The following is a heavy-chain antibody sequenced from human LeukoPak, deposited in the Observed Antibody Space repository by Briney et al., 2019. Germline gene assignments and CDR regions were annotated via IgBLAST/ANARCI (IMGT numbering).Heavy chain of an antibody. CDR2: ISNSNGNT. J-gene: IGHJ4*02. Sequence: GGSLRLSCAASGFTFDDYGMSWVRQAPGKGLEWVSTISNSNGNTYYADSVKGRFTISRDNSKNTLFLQMNSLRAEDTAVFYCARVIAARPGSGGLSFDYWGQGTLVTVSS. CDR1: GFTFDDYG. CDR3: ARVIAARPGSGGLSFDY. D-gene: IGHD6-6*01. V-gene: IGHV3-23*01.